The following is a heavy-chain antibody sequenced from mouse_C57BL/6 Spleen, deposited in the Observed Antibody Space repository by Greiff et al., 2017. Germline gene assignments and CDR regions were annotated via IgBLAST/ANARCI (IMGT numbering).Heavy chain of an antibody. CDR1: GYTFTSYW. D-gene: IGHD1-1*01. V-gene: IGHV1-69*01. CDR2: IDPSDSYT. Sequence: VQLQQPGAELVMPGASVKLSCKASGYTFTSYWMHWVKQRPGQGLEWIGEIDPSDSYTNYNQKFKVKSTLTVDKSSSTAYMQLSSLTSEDAAVYYCARSPPTIYYYGSNYYAMDYWGQGTSVTVSS. J-gene: IGHJ4*01. CDR3: ARSPPTIYYYGSNYYAMDY.